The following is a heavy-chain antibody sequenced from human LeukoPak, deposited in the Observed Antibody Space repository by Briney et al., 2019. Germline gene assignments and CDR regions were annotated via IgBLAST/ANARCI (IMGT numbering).Heavy chain of an antibody. CDR3: AELGITMIGGV. V-gene: IGHV3-7*01. CDR1: GFTFSRYW. J-gene: IGHJ6*04. CDR2: IKQDGSEK. D-gene: IGHD3-10*02. Sequence: GSLGLSCAASGFTFSRYWMSWVRQAPGKGLEWVANIKQDGSEKYYVDSVKGRFTISRDNAKNSLYLQMNSLRAEDTAVYYCAELGITMIGGVWGKGTTVTISS.